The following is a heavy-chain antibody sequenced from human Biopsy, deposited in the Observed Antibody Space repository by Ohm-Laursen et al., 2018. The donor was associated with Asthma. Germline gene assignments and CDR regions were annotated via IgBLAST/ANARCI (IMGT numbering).Heavy chain of an antibody. J-gene: IGHJ4*02. CDR1: GYSLTDLS. D-gene: IGHD4-17*01. CDR2: HDHEEGGT. V-gene: IGHV1-24*01. CDR3: ASDFPKDYVRYNFQF. Sequence: SVKVSRKLSGYSLTDLSMHWVRQAPGQGLEWMGGHDHEEGGTVNARRFQGRVTMTEDTSTDTAYMELSSLSSDDTAVYYCASDFPKDYVRYNFQFWGQGTLVTVSS.